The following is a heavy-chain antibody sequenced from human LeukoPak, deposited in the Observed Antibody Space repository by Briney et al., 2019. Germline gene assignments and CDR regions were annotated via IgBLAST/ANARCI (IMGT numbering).Heavy chain of an antibody. D-gene: IGHD6-13*01. CDR3: ARQRSSSWNWFDP. CDR2: IYPGDSDP. J-gene: IGHJ5*02. CDR1: GYSFTNFW. Sequence: GESLKISCKGSGYSFTNFWIGWVRQKPGRGLEWMGLIYPGDSDPRYSPSFQGQVTISTDKSINIAYLQWSRLKASDTAMYYCARQRSSSWNWFDPWGQGTLVTVSS. V-gene: IGHV5-51*01.